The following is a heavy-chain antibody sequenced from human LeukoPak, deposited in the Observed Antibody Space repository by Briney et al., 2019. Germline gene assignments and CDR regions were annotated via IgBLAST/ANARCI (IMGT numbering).Heavy chain of an antibody. CDR2: INHSGST. D-gene: IGHD2-15*01. Sequence: SETLSLTCGVYGGSFSGYYWSWIRQPPGKGLEWIGEINHSGSTNYNPSLKSRVTISVDTSKNQFSLKLSSVTAADTAAYYCARGARVVVVAATVIWFDPWGQGTLVTVSS. J-gene: IGHJ5*02. CDR3: ARGARVVVVAATVIWFDP. CDR1: GGSFSGYY. V-gene: IGHV4-34*01.